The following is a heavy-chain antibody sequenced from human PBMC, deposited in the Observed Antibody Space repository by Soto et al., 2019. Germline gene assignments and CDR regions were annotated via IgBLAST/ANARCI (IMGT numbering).Heavy chain of an antibody. CDR3: ARGSWDDVSGHYYMDV. D-gene: IGHD1-1*01. Sequence: SQTLSLTCAISGDSFSINSAGWNWIRQTPSRGLEWLGRTYYKSKWYYTYAASVKSRITVSPDTSKNQFSLQLTSVTPEDTAVYYCARGSWDDVSGHYYMDVWDKGTTVTVSS. V-gene: IGHV6-1*01. J-gene: IGHJ6*03. CDR2: TYYKSKWYY. CDR1: GDSFSINSAG.